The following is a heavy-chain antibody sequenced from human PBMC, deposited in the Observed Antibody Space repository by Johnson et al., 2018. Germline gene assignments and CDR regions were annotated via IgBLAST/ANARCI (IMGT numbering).Heavy chain of an antibody. CDR2: FDPEDGET. J-gene: IGHJ6*02. Sequence: QVQLVESGAEVKKPGASVKVSCKVSGYTLTELSMHWVRQAPGKGIERMGGFDPEDGETIYAQKFQGRVTMHEDTSTDTAYMELSSRGSEDTAVDYCAPAHTVTTCGDYDYGMDVWGQGTTVTVSS. V-gene: IGHV1-24*01. CDR1: GYTLTELS. CDR3: APAHTVTTCGDYDYGMDV. D-gene: IGHD4-11*01.